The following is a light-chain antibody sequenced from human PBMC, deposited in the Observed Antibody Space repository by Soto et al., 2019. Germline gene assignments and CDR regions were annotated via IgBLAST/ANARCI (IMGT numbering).Light chain of an antibody. CDR3: HQKGRSPLLFT. Sequence: EIVLTQSPGTLSLSPGERATLSCRTSQSVNSNFFAWYQQKPGQAPRLLVYGSSTRSAGVPDRFSGSGSGTDFSLTIIRLEPEDFAELYCHQKGRSPLLFTFGHGTKL. CDR1: QSVNSNF. CDR2: GSS. J-gene: IGKJ2*01. V-gene: IGKV3-20*01.